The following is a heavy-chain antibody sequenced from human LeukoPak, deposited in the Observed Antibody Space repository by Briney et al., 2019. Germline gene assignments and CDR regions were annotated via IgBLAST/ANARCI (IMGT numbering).Heavy chain of an antibody. J-gene: IGHJ4*02. V-gene: IGHV1-2*02. CDR1: GYTFTGYY. Sequence: VASVKVSCKASGYTFTGYYMHWVRQAPGQGPEWMGWINPNSGGTNYAQKFQGRVTMTRDTSISTAYMELSRLRSDDTAVYYCAKYYYGSGSYPTWGQGTLVTVSS. CDR3: AKYYYGSGSYPT. CDR2: INPNSGGT. D-gene: IGHD3-10*01.